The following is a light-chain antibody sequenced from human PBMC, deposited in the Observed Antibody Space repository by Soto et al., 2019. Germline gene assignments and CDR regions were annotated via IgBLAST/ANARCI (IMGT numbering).Light chain of an antibody. CDR2: AAS. CDR1: QSIRSY. V-gene: IGKV1-16*01. Sequence: IQLTQSPSSLSASAGDKVPTTGPASQSIRSYLNWVQQKPGKAPKFLIYAASSLQSGVPSRFSGSGSGTDYTLTISSLQPEDFATYYCQQANSFPLTVGQGTRLEIK. J-gene: IGKJ5*01. CDR3: QQANSFPLT.